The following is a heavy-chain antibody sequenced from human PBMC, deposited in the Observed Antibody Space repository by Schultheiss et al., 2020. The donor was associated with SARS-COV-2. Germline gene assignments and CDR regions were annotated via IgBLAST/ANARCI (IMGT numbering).Heavy chain of an antibody. J-gene: IGHJ1*01. D-gene: IGHD2-15*01. CDR3: ARGLYPEYFQH. V-gene: IGHV4-34*01. CDR1: DVSFTGYY. Sequence: SETLSLTCAAYDVSFTGYYWSWIRQPPGKGLEWIGEIDHSGSTNYNPSLKSRVTISVDTSKNQFSLKLSSVTAADTAVYYCARGLYPEYFQHWGQGTLVTVSS. CDR2: IDHSGST.